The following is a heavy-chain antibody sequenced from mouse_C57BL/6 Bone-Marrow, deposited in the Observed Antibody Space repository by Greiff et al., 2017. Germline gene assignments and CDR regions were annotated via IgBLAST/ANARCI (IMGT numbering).Heavy chain of an antibody. CDR2: IYPGSGST. CDR3: ARSSYDGSSYFDY. Sequence: QVQLQQPGAELVKPGASVKMSCKASGYTFTSYWITWVKQRPGQGLEWIGDIYPGSGSTNYNEKFKSKATLTVDTSSNTAYMQHSSLTSEDSAVYYCARSSYDGSSYFDYWGQGTTLTVSS. V-gene: IGHV1-55*01. D-gene: IGHD1-1*01. J-gene: IGHJ2*01. CDR1: GYTFTSYW.